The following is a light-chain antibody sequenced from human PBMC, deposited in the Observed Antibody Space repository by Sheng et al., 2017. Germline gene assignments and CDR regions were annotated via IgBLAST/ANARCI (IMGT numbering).Light chain of an antibody. Sequence: SYELTRPPSVSVAPGQTARIACGGNNIGNKSVHWYQQKPGQAPVLVVYDDNDRPSGIPERVSGSNSGSTATLTISRVEAGDEADYYCQVWDSSSDHYVFGTGTKVTVL. CDR1: NIGNKS. CDR3: QVWDSSSDHYV. CDR2: DDN. J-gene: IGLJ1*01. V-gene: IGLV3-21*02.